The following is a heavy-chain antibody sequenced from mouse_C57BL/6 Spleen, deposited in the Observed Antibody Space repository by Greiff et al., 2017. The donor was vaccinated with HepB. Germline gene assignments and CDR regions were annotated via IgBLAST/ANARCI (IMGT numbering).Heavy chain of an antibody. CDR3: ARNYYGYDDDY. J-gene: IGHJ2*01. Sequence: VQLQQSGAELVKPGASVKMSCKASGYTFTSYWITWVKQRPGQGLEWIGDIYPGSGSTNYNEKFKSKATLTVDTSSSTAYMQLSSLTSEDSAVYYCARNYYGYDDDYWGQGTTLTVSS. CDR1: GYTFTSYW. CDR2: IYPGSGST. D-gene: IGHD2-2*01. V-gene: IGHV1-55*01.